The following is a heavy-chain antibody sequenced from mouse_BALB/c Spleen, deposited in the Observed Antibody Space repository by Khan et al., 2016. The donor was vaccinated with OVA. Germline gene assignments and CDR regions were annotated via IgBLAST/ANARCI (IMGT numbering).Heavy chain of an antibody. J-gene: IGHJ3*01. V-gene: IGHV5-17*02. CDR2: ISSDSYTI. Sequence: EVELVESGGGLVQPGGSRKLSCAASGFTFSSFGMHWVRQAPEKGLEWVAYISSDSYTIYYADTVKGRFTISRDIPRKTLFLQMTSLGSEDTAMYYCERGDGAWFAYWGQGTLVTVAA. D-gene: IGHD2-13*01. CDR3: ERGDGAWFAY. CDR1: GFTFSSFG.